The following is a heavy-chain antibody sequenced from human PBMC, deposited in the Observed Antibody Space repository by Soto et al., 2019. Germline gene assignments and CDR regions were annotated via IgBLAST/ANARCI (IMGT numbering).Heavy chain of an antibody. CDR2: VSPPFRTS. J-gene: IGHJ6*02. V-gene: IGHV1-69*01. CDR1: GVSFNNNG. CDR3: VRVLYYGSGIYSPYGMDV. D-gene: IGHD3-10*01. Sequence: QVQLVQSGAEVKKPGSSVKVSCKTSGVSFNNNGIGWVRQAPGHGLEWMGGVSPPFRTSNYARKFQGRISITADASTGTANMELSSLTSEDTAQYYCVRVLYYGSGIYSPYGMDVWGQGTTVTVSS.